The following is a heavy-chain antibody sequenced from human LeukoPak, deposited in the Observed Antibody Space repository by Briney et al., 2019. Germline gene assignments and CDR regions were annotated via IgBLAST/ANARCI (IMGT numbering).Heavy chain of an antibody. V-gene: IGHV4-34*01. D-gene: IGHD3-3*01. Sequence: SETLSLTCAVYGGSFSGYYWSWIRQPPGKGLEWIGEINHSGSTNYNPSLKSRVTISVDTSKNQFSLKLSSVTAADTAVYYCARVTIFGVVIKYRGAFDIWGQGTVVTVSS. CDR1: GGSFSGYY. CDR3: ARVTIFGVVIKYRGAFDI. J-gene: IGHJ3*02. CDR2: INHSGST.